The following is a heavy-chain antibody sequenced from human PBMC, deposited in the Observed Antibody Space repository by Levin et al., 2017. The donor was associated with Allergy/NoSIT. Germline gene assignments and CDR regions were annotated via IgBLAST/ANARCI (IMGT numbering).Heavy chain of an antibody. CDR2: TAQDDSKK. D-gene: IGHD3-22*01. CDR3: TRDLTYYFDSNGFYYDALDI. J-gene: IGHJ3*02. Sequence: PGGSLRLSCAASGLTFNDYWMTWVRQAPGKGLEWVANTAQDDSKKYYADSVKGRFTISRDNAKNSLYLQMNYLRAEDTAVYYCTRDLTYYFDSNGFYYDALDIWGHGTMVTVSS. V-gene: IGHV3-7*01. CDR1: GLTFNDYW.